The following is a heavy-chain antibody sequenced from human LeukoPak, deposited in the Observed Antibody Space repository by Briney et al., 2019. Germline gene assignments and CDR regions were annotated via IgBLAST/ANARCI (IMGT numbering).Heavy chain of an antibody. Sequence: ETLSLTCVASDYSISSGYFWGWIRRPPGKGLEWIGSISHSGTTYYNPSFKSRVTISLDTSKNQFSLKLKSVTAADTAFYYCEREGDILGATIDSWGQGTLVTVSS. CDR3: EREGDILGATIDS. J-gene: IGHJ4*02. CDR2: ISHSGTT. D-gene: IGHD1-26*01. V-gene: IGHV4-38-2*02. CDR1: DYSISSGYF.